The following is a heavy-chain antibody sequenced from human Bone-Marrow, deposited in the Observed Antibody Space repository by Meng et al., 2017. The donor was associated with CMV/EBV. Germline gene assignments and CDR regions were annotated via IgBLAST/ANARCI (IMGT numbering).Heavy chain of an antibody. D-gene: IGHD3-10*01. V-gene: IGHV3-30*04. Sequence: GESLKISCAASGFTFSSYAMHWVRQAPGKGLEWVAVISYDGSNKYYADSVKGRFTISRDNSKNTLYLQMNSLRAEDTAVYYCARNGVRGVWGYYFDYWGQGTRVTFSS. CDR1: GFTFSSYA. CDR2: ISYDGSNK. CDR3: ARNGVRGVWGYYFDY. J-gene: IGHJ4*02.